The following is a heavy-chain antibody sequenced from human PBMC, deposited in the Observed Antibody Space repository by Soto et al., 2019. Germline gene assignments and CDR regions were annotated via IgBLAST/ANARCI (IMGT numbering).Heavy chain of an antibody. CDR3: ARAGHDSSGYYYGGLDY. V-gene: IGHV3-33*01. Sequence: GGSLRLSYAASGFTFSRYGMHWVRQAPGKGLEWVAVIWTDGSYEYYADSVMGRFTISRDNSKNTLYLQMNSLRAEDTAVYYCARAGHDSSGYYYGGLDYWGPGTLVTVSS. CDR1: GFTFSRYG. J-gene: IGHJ4*02. D-gene: IGHD3-22*01. CDR2: IWTDGSYE.